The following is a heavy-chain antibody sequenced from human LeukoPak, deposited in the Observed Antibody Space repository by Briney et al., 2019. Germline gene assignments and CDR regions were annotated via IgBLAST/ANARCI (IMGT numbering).Heavy chain of an antibody. CDR1: GGSISSGGYY. Sequence: SETLSLTCTVSGGSISSGGYYWSWIRQPPGKGLEWIGYIYHSGSTYYNPSLKSRVTISVDRSKNQFSLKLSSVTAADTAVYYCARDRSARWGPFDYWGQGTLVTVSS. CDR3: ARDRSARWGPFDY. D-gene: IGHD6-6*01. CDR2: IYHSGST. J-gene: IGHJ4*02. V-gene: IGHV4-30-2*01.